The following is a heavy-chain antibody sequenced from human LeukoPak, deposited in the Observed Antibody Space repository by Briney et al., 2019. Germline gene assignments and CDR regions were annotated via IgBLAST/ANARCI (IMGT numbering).Heavy chain of an antibody. J-gene: IGHJ4*02. CDR3: ARDRNFYATDY. V-gene: IGHV4-59*01. CDR2: IYYSGST. D-gene: IGHD2/OR15-2a*01. Sequence: PSETLSLTCTVSGGSISSYYWSWIRQPPGKGLEWIGYIYYSGSTNYNPSLKSRVTISVDTSKNQFSLKLSSVTAADTAVYYCARDRNFYATDYWGQGTLVTVSS. CDR1: GGSISSYY.